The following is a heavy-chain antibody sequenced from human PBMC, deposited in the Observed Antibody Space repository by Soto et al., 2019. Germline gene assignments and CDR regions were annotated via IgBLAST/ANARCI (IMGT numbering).Heavy chain of an antibody. CDR3: AKKVWSSGWYTVGWYFGL. CDR2: ISYDGSNK. D-gene: IGHD6-19*01. CDR1: GFTFSSYG. J-gene: IGHJ2*01. Sequence: QVQLVESGGGVVQPGRSLRLSCAASGFTFSSYGMHWVRQAPGKGLEWVAVISYDGSNKYYADSVKGRFTISRDNSKNTLYLQTNSLRAEDTAVYYCAKKVWSSGWYTVGWYFGLWGRGTLVTVSS. V-gene: IGHV3-30*18.